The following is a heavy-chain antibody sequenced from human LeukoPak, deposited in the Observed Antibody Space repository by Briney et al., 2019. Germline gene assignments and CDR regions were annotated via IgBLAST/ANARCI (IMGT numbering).Heavy chain of an antibody. D-gene: IGHD6-25*01. J-gene: IGHJ4*02. V-gene: IGHV3-64D*09. Sequence: GGSLRLSCSASGFTFSTYAMHWVRQAPGKGLESVSTISSNGGSTYYADSVKGRFTISRDNSMNTLYLQMISLTAEDTAVYYCLKVPNYSSGYWGQGTLVTVSS. CDR3: LKVPNYSSGY. CDR1: GFTFSTYA. CDR2: ISSNGGST.